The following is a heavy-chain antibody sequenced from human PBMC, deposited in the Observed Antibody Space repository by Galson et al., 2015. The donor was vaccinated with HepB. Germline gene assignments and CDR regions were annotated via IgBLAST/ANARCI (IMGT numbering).Heavy chain of an antibody. V-gene: IGHV1-69*10. CDR2: IIPTFGIA. CDR1: GYTFTQYG. Sequence: SVKVSCKASGYTFTQYGISWVRQAPGQGLEWMGGIIPTFGIANYAQKFQGRVTITADKSTSTAYMELSSLRSEDTAVYYCARVRTTGTAYYYYYYGMDVWGQGTTVTVSS. J-gene: IGHJ6*02. CDR3: ARVRTTGTAYYYYYYGMDV. D-gene: IGHD1-1*01.